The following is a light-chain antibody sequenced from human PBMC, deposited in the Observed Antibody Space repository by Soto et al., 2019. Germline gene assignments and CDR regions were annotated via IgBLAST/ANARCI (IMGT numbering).Light chain of an antibody. CDR3: QQSYTIPST. Sequence: DIPMTQSPSSLSASVGDRVTITCRASQRISTYLNWYQQKPGKAPKLLIYGASSLQSGVPLRFSGSGSGTDFTLTISSLQPEDVATYYCQQSYTIPSTFGPGTKVGI. CDR1: QRISTY. CDR2: GAS. V-gene: IGKV1-39*01. J-gene: IGKJ3*01.